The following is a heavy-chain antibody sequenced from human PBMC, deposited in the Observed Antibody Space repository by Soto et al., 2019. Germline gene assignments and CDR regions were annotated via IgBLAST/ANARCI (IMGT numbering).Heavy chain of an antibody. CDR3: AHIPNYYQYDWFDP. Sequence: QITLKESGPTLLKPTQTLTLTCTFSGFSLTTRGVGVGWIRQPPGKALECLALIYWDDDKRYSPSLQSRLSITKDTSKRQVVLTMTNVDPGDTATYYCAHIPNYYQYDWFDPWGQGTLVSVSS. D-gene: IGHD3-16*01. CDR2: IYWDDDK. CDR1: GFSLTTRGVG. V-gene: IGHV2-5*02. J-gene: IGHJ5*02.